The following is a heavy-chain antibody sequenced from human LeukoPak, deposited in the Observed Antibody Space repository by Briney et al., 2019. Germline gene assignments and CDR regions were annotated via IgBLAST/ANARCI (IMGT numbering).Heavy chain of an antibody. J-gene: IGHJ5*02. D-gene: IGHD4-11*01. V-gene: IGHV4-38-2*01. Sequence: SETLSLTCAVSGYSISSGYYWGWIRQPPGKGLEWIGSIYHSGSTYYNPSLKSRVTISVDTSKNQFSLKLSSVTAADTAVYYCASRRRDMTTVDKWFDPWGQGTLVTVSS. CDR2: IYHSGST. CDR1: GYSISSGYY. CDR3: ASRRRDMTTVDKWFDP.